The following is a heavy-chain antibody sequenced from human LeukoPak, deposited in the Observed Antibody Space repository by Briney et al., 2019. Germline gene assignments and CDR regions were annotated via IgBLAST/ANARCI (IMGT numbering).Heavy chain of an antibody. V-gene: IGHV3-30*18. CDR1: GFTFSSYG. CDR2: ISYDGSNK. D-gene: IGHD2-15*01. Sequence: GRSLRLSCAASGFTFSSYGMHWVRQAPGKGLEWVAVISYDGSNKYYADSVKGRFTISRDNSKNTLYLQMNSLRAEDTAVYYCAKGLKGGAPPFDYWGQGTLVTVSS. J-gene: IGHJ4*02. CDR3: AKGLKGGAPPFDY.